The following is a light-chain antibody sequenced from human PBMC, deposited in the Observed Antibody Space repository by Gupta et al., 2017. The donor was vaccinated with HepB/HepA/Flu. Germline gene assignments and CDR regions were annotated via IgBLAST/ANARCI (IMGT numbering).Light chain of an antibody. CDR2: DAS. CDR1: QSVSSY. Sequence: EIVLTQSPATLSLSPGERATLSCRASQSVSSYLAWYQQKPGQAPRLLIYDASNRATGSTDRFSGSGYGKDFTLTSSSREHEDFAVYYGQQRSNWVTFGGGTKVEIK. CDR3: QQRSNWVT. J-gene: IGKJ4*01. V-gene: IGKV3-11*01.